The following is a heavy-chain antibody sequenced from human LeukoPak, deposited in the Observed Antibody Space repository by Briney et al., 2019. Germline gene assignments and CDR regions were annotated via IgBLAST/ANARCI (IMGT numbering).Heavy chain of an antibody. V-gene: IGHV3-48*01. Sequence: GGSLRLSCAASGFTVSSNYMSWVRQAPGKGLEWVSYISSRSATIYYADSVKGRFTISRDNAKNSLYLQMNSLRAEDTAVYYCARDPLSSSSFDLWGQGTLVTVSS. CDR2: ISSRSATI. J-gene: IGHJ4*02. CDR3: ARDPLSSSSFDL. CDR1: GFTVSSNY. D-gene: IGHD6-13*01.